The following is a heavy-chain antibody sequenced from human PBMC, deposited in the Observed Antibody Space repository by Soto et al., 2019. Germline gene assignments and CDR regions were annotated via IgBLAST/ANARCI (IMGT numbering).Heavy chain of an antibody. D-gene: IGHD3-22*01. CDR2: IKNKDRAYTR. Sequence: GGSLRLSCAASGFTFSDHYMDWVRQAPGKGLEWVSRIKNKDRAYTREYAASVEGRFTISRDDSKNSVYLQMNSLKTEDTAMYYCDRARSGYPIDLWGQGTLVTVSS. CDR3: DRARSGYPIDL. J-gene: IGHJ5*02. CDR1: GFTFSDHY. V-gene: IGHV3-72*01.